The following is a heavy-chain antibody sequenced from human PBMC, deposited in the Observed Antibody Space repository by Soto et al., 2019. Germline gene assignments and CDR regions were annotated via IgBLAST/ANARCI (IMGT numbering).Heavy chain of an antibody. D-gene: IGHD2-8*01. CDR1: DFSLSGFY. V-gene: IGHV3-11*06. J-gene: IGHJ4*02. Sequence: PGGSLRLSCVGSDFSLSGFYMSWVRQAPGKGLEWLSFISMSGSYKTYAASVEGRFTISRDNVKNILYLQMDSLRVEDTAVYYCESRGHCSNGQCHPFDYWGRGTQVTVSS. CDR2: ISMSGSYK. CDR3: ESRGHCSNGQCHPFDY.